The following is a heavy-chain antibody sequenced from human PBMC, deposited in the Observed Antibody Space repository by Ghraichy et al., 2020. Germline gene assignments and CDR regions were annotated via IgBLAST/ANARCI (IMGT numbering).Heavy chain of an antibody. Sequence: SVKVSCKASGGTFSSYAISWVRQAPGQGLEWMGGIIPIFGTANYAQKFQGRVTITADESTSTAYMELSSLRSEDTAVYYCARRSNYDFWSGYYYYYGMDVWGQGTTVTVSS. J-gene: IGHJ6*02. CDR1: GGTFSSYA. D-gene: IGHD3-3*01. CDR3: ARRSNYDFWSGYYYYYGMDV. CDR2: IIPIFGTA. V-gene: IGHV1-69*13.